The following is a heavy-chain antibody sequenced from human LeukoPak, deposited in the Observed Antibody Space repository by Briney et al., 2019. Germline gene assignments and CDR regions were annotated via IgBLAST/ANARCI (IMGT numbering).Heavy chain of an antibody. Sequence: PSETLSLTCTVSGGSISSYYWSWIRQPPGKGLEWIGYIYYSGSTNYNPSLKSRVTISVDTSKNQFSLNLTSVTAADTAVYYCAREGDGDCYNVYYFDYWGQGTLVTVSS. V-gene: IGHV4-59*01. D-gene: IGHD5-24*01. J-gene: IGHJ4*02. CDR1: GGSISSYY. CDR3: AREGDGDCYNVYYFDY. CDR2: IYYSGST.